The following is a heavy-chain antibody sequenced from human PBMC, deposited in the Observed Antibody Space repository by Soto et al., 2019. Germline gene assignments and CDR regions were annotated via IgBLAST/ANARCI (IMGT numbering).Heavy chain of an antibody. CDR2: IYYSGST. Sequence: PSETLSLTCTVSGGSISSYYWSWIRQPPGKGLERIGYIYYSGSTNYNPSLKSRVTISVDTSKNQFSLKLSSVTAADTAVYYCARTYYYDSSGYPDAFDIWGQGTMVTVSS. D-gene: IGHD3-22*01. CDR3: ARTYYYDSSGYPDAFDI. V-gene: IGHV4-59*08. J-gene: IGHJ3*02. CDR1: GGSISSYY.